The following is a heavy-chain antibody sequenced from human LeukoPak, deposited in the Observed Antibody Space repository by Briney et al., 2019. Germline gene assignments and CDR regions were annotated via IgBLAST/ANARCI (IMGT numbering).Heavy chain of an antibody. CDR2: IIGSGNSI. CDR1: GFTFGTYA. D-gene: IGHD3-16*01. J-gene: IGHJ4*02. V-gene: IGHV3-23*01. Sequence: GGSLRLSCAASGFTFGTYAMSWVRQAPGKGLEWVSLIIGSGNSIHYADSVKGRFTISRDNFKNTVFLQLNSLRPEDTAVYYCAKHGENFGGSFLFELDYWAKGTLVTVSS. CDR3: AKHGENFGGSFLFELDY.